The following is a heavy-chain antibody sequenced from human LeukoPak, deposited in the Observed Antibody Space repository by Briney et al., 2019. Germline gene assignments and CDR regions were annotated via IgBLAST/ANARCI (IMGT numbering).Heavy chain of an antibody. CDR3: ARVCSILTGYSGPDAFDI. CDR1: GFTFSSYA. CDR2: ISYDGSNK. V-gene: IGHV3-30-3*01. D-gene: IGHD3-9*01. J-gene: IGHJ3*02. Sequence: PGGSLRLSCAASGFTFSSYAMHWVRQAPGKGLEWVAVISYDGSNKYYADSVKGRFTISRDNSKNTLYLQMNSLRAEDTAVYYCARVCSILTGYSGPDAFDIWGKGTMVTVSS.